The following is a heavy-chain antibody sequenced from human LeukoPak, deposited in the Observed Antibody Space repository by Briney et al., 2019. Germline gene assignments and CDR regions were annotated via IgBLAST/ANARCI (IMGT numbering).Heavy chain of an antibody. Sequence: PGGSLRLSCAASGFTFSRYAMSWVRQAPGKGLEWVTFIRHDGINKFYADSLKGRFTISRDNSKNMLYLQMNSLRPEDTAVYYCANVYFDYWGQGTLVTVSS. J-gene: IGHJ4*02. V-gene: IGHV3-30*02. CDR3: ANVYFDY. CDR1: GFTFSRYA. CDR2: IRHDGINK.